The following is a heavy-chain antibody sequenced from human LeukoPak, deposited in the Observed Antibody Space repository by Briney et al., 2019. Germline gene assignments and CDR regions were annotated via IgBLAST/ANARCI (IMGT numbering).Heavy chain of an antibody. CDR2: INHSGST. Sequence: PSETLSLTCTVSGYSISSGYYWGWIRQPPGKGLEWIGEINHSGSTNYNPSLKSRVTISVDTSKKHFSLKLRSVTAADTAVYYCARGGVSRGSWFWFDPWGQGTLVTVSS. J-gene: IGHJ5*02. CDR1: GYSISSGYY. CDR3: ARGGVSRGSWFWFDP. V-gene: IGHV4-38-2*02. D-gene: IGHD6-13*01.